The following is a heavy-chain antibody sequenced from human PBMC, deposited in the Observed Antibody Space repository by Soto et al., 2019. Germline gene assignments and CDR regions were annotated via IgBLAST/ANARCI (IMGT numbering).Heavy chain of an antibody. J-gene: IGHJ4*02. Sequence: LSLTCTVSGGSISSGGYYWSWIRQHPGKGLEWIGYIYYSGSTYYNPSLKSRVTISVDTSKNQFSLKLSSVTAADTAVYYCARSPQSNDYYYEDYWGQGTLVTVS. CDR3: ARSPQSNDYYYEDY. CDR1: GGSISSGGYY. D-gene: IGHD3-22*01. CDR2: IYYSGST. V-gene: IGHV4-31*03.